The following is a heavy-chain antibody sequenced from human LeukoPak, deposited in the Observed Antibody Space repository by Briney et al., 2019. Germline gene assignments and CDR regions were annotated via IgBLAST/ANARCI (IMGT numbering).Heavy chain of an antibody. J-gene: IGHJ3*01. V-gene: IGHV3-74*01. CDR2: INSDGGGT. Sequence: GGSLRLSCAASGFTFSTSWMHWVRQAPGKGLVWVSRINSDGGGTNYADSVKGRFTISRDNARHTLYLQMNSLRAENTAVYYCATPYVSTRNVFAVWGQGTVVTVSS. CDR1: GFTFSTSW. D-gene: IGHD2-8*01. CDR3: ATPYVSTRNVFAV.